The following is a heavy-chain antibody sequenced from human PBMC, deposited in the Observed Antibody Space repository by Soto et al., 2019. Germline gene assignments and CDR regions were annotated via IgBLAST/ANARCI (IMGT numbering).Heavy chain of an antibody. J-gene: IGHJ6*02. D-gene: IGHD3-3*01. CDR1: GDSVSTNSAA. CDR3: SRGRTGDYDFWRGYPPFNCMYG. V-gene: IGHV6-1*01. Sequence: SQTLSLTCAISGDSVSTNSAAWNWIRPYPSRGLEWLGRTYYRSKWYNDSAVSVKSRITINPDTSKNQFSLQLNSVTPEDTAVYYCSRGRTGDYDFWRGYPPFNCMYGWGRGTTVIV. CDR2: TYYRSKWYN.